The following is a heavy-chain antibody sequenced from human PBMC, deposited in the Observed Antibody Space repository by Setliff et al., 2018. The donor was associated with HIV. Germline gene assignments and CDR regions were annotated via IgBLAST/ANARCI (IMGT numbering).Heavy chain of an antibody. CDR1: GFTFSNYW. V-gene: IGHV3-7*01. CDR2: IKPDGSEK. Sequence: GGSLRPPCAASGFTFSNYWMSWVRQTPGKGLEWVANIKPDGSEKYYVDSVKGRFTISRDNAENSLYLQMNSLRAEDTAVYYCARDYVWGRRAFDIWGPGTMVTVSS. D-gene: IGHD3-16*01. J-gene: IGHJ3*02. CDR3: ARDYVWGRRAFDI.